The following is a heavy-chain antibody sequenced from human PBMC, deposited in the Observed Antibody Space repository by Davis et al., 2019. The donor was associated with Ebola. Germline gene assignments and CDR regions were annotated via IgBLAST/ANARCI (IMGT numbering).Heavy chain of an antibody. V-gene: IGHV1-69*04. J-gene: IGHJ4*02. CDR1: GGTFRNYA. CDR3: ATEYSWSFDY. Sequence: AASVKVSCKSSGGTFRNYAIMWVRQAPGQGLEWMGRIIPILGIANYAQKFQGRVTITADKSTSTAYMELSSLRSEDTAVYYCATEYSWSFDYWGQGTLVTVSS. D-gene: IGHD5-18*01. CDR2: IIPILGIA.